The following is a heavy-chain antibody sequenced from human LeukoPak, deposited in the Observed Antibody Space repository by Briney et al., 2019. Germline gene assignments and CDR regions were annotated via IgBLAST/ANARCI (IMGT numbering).Heavy chain of an antibody. Sequence: PSETLSLTCAVYGGSFSGYYWTWIRQPPGKGLEWIGEITRGGTTSYNPSLRRRVTLSVDTSKNQFSLKLTSVTAADTAVYYCARDTRPGGWYKNYFDYWGQGTLVTVSS. CDR1: GGSFSGYY. CDR2: ITRGGTT. J-gene: IGHJ4*02. D-gene: IGHD6-19*01. CDR3: ARDTRPGGWYKNYFDY. V-gene: IGHV4-34*01.